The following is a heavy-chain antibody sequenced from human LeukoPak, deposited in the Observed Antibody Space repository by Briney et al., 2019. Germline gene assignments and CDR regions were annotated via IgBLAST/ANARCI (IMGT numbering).Heavy chain of an antibody. D-gene: IGHD2-21*02. Sequence: GGSLRLSGTASGLTFPNYAMTWDRQAPGQGLEWVSSINANGATTYYANSVRGRFTSSRDNSKNTLYLHLSSLTAEDTAIYFCAVGSDCSSWGQGTLVAVSS. CDR3: AVGSDCSS. V-gene: IGHV3-23*01. CDR1: GLTFPNYA. CDR2: INANGATT. J-gene: IGHJ5*02.